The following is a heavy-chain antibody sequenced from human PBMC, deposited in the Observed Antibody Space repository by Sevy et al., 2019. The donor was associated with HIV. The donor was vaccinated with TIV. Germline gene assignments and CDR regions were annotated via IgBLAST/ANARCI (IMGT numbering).Heavy chain of an antibody. CDR2: ISYDGTYK. Sequence: GGSLRLSCAVSGFSFSHYAFHWVRQAPGKGLEWVSLISYDGTYKYYADSVKGRFTISRDNSTNTLCLQMNSLRGNDTAVYYCARVAVSYCTNDCYHRFDYWGPGALVTVSS. CDR1: GFSFSHYA. J-gene: IGHJ4*02. D-gene: IGHD2-8*01. CDR3: ARVAVSYCTNDCYHRFDY. V-gene: IGHV3-30-3*01.